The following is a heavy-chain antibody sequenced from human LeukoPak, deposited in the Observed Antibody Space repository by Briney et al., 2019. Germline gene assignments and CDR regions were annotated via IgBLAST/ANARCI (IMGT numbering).Heavy chain of an antibody. CDR3: ASGAAGQYCTRTTCYR. J-gene: IGHJ4*02. V-gene: IGHV3-23*01. CDR2: ISASGDNT. D-gene: IGHD2-2*01. CDR1: GFTFSRHS. Sequence: GGSLRLSCAASGFTFSRHSMTWVRQAPGKGLEWVSAISASGDNTYYADSVRGRFTMSRDNSKNTVYLQMNSLRAEDTAVYYCASGAAGQYCTRTTCYRWGQGTLVTVSS.